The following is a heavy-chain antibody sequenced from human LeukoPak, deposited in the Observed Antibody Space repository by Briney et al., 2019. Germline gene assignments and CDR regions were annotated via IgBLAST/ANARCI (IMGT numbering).Heavy chain of an antibody. J-gene: IGHJ4*02. Sequence: GGSLRLSYAASGLSFSSYGLSWVRQAPGKGLEWVSTISGSGGTTYYADSVKGRFTISRDNSKNTLYLHVNSLTAEDTAVYYCAKDRWLQLYYFDYWGQGTLVTVSS. D-gene: IGHD5-24*01. V-gene: IGHV3-23*01. CDR1: GLSFSSYG. CDR3: AKDRWLQLYYFDY. CDR2: ISGSGGTT.